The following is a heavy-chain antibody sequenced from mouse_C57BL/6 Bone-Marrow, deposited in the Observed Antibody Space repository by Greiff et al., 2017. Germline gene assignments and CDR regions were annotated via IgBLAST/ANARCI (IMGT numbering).Heavy chain of an antibody. CDR2: IFPGGGST. Sequence: VQLVQSGAELVKPGASVTLSCKASGYTFTGYWITWVKQRPGHGLEWIGEIFPGGGSTNYNEKFKGKATFTADNSSNTAYMQLSSLTAEESAIYSCTRWGCYLDDWGKGTTVTVSS. V-gene: IGHV1-9*01. CDR3: TRWGCYLDD. D-gene: IGHD1-1*01. CDR1: GYTFTGYW. J-gene: IGHJ4*01.